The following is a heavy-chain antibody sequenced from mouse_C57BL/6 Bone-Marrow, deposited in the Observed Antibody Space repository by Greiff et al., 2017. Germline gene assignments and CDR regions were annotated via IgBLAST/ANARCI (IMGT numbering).Heavy chain of an antibody. Sequence: QVQLQQSGAELARPGASVKLSCKASGYTFTSYGISWVKQRTGQGLEWIGEIYPRSGNTYYNEKFKGKATLTADKSSSTAYMELRSLTSEDSAVYFCARGGITTSYFDYWGQGTTRTVSS. CDR2: IYPRSGNT. CDR1: GYTFTSYG. CDR3: ARGGITTSYFDY. J-gene: IGHJ2*01. V-gene: IGHV1-81*01. D-gene: IGHD2-4*01.